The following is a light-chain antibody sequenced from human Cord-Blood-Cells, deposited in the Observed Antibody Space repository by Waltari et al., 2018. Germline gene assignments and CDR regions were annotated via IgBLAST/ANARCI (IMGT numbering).Light chain of an antibody. CDR3: AAWDDSLNGVV. Sequence: SVLTLPPSPSGPPGQRGTLACSGTRTHLGRNTVTLYQPLPGTAAKPRTYSNNQRPSGVPDRFSGSKSGTSASLAISGLQSEDEADYYCAAWDDSLNGVVFGGGTKLTVL. V-gene: IGLV1-44*01. CDR1: RTHLGRNT. CDR2: SNN. J-gene: IGLJ2*01.